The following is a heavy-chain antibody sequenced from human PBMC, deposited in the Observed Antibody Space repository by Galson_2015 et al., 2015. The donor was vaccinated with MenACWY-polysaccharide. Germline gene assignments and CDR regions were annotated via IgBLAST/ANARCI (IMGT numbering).Heavy chain of an antibody. V-gene: IGHV2-70*01. J-gene: IGHJ4*02. CDR2: IDWDDDK. Sequence: PALVKPTQTLTLPCTFSGFSLSISRLSVSWIRQPPGKALEWLALIDWDDDKYYSTSLKTRLTISKDTYKNQVVLTMSNMDPVDTATYYCARSWGEPPGDFDYWGQGTLVTVSS. CDR3: ARSWGEPPGDFDY. CDR1: GFSLSISRLS. D-gene: IGHD3-16*01.